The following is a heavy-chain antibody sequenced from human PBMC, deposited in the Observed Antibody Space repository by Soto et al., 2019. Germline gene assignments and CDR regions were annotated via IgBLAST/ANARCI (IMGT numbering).Heavy chain of an antibody. J-gene: IGHJ4*02. CDR2: IYYSGST. CDR3: AGYRIVGATGAFDY. Sequence: QLQLQESGPGLVKPSETLSLTCTVSGGSISSSSYYWGWIRQPPGKGLEWIGSIYYSGSTYYNPSLQRPATISADTSKNQFSLKLSSVTAADTAVYDWAGYRIVGATGAFDYWGQGTLVTVSS. CDR1: GGSISSSSYY. D-gene: IGHD1-26*01. V-gene: IGHV4-39*01.